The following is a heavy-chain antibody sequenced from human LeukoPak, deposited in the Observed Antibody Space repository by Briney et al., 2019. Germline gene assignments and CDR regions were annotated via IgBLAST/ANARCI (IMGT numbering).Heavy chain of an antibody. CDR2: IYHSGSGST. V-gene: IGHV4-30-2*01. Sequence: SDTLSLTCTVSGVSISNVGRSWSWFRQPPGKGLEWIRYIYHSGSGSTYYNPSLKSRVTISIDKSKNQFSLKLNSVTAADTAVYYCARINDFWSGPTLDVWGQGTTVTVSS. CDR3: ARINDFWSGPTLDV. D-gene: IGHD3-3*01. J-gene: IGHJ6*02. CDR1: GVSISNVGRS.